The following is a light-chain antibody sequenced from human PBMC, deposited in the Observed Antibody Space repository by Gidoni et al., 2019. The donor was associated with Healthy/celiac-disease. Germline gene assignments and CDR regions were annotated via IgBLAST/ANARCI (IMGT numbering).Light chain of an antibody. J-gene: IGKJ4*01. V-gene: IGKV3-15*01. Sequence: EIVMTQSPATLSVSPGERATLSCRAGQSVSSNLAWYQQKPGQAPRLLIYGASTRATGIPARFRGRGSGTEFTLPISSLQSEDFAVYYCQQYNNWPPLTFGGGTKVEIK. CDR1: QSVSSN. CDR2: GAS. CDR3: QQYNNWPPLT.